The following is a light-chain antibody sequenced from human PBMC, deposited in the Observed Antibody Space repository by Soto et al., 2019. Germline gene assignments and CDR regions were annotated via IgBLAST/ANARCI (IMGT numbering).Light chain of an antibody. V-gene: IGKV3D-15*01. Sequence: EIVLTQSPCTLSLSPGERATLSCRASQSISTTFLVWYQQRPGQAPRLLIFGASTRATGIPDRFSGSGSGTEFTLTITSLQSEDSAVYYCQEYNYWHPITFGGGTKVDIK. CDR3: QEYNYWHPIT. CDR1: QSISTT. CDR2: GAS. J-gene: IGKJ4*01.